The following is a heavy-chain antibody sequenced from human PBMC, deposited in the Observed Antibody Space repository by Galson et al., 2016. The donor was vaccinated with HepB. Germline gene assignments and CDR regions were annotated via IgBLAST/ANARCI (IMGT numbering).Heavy chain of an antibody. V-gene: IGHV3-33*01. J-gene: IGHJ4*02. Sequence: LRLSCAASGFTFSSYGMHWVCQAPGKGLEWVAVIWSDGNTKFYADSVKGRFTISRDNSKNTLFLQMNSLRAEDTAVYYCARAHTIMLNYFDYWGQGTLVTVSS. CDR2: IWSDGNTK. CDR3: ARAHTIMLNYFDY. D-gene: IGHD3-16*01. CDR1: GFTFSSYG.